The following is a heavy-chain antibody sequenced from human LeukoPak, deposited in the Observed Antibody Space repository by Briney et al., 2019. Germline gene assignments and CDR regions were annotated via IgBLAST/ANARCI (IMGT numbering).Heavy chain of an antibody. J-gene: IGHJ3*02. CDR3: AREGDIVVVVAATPDAFDI. Sequence: ASVKVSCKASGYTFTGYYMHWVRQAPGQGLEWMGWINPNSGGKNYAQKFQGRVTMTRDTSISTAYMELSRLRSDDTAVYYCAREGDIVVVVAATPDAFDIWGQGTMVTVSS. D-gene: IGHD2-15*01. CDR2: INPNSGGK. CDR1: GYTFTGYY. V-gene: IGHV1-2*02.